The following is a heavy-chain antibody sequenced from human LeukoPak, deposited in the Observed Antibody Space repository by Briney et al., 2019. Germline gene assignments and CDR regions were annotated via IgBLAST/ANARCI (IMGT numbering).Heavy chain of an antibody. J-gene: IGHJ4*02. Sequence: GGSLRLSCAASGFTFSSYAMSWVRQAPGKGLEWVSAISGSGGSTYYADSVKGRFTISRDNSKNTLYLQMNSLRAEDAAVYYCAKDHKVVVVTAIRDYWGQGTLVTVSS. D-gene: IGHD2-21*02. CDR1: GFTFSSYA. V-gene: IGHV3-23*01. CDR2: ISGSGGST. CDR3: AKDHKVVVVTAIRDY.